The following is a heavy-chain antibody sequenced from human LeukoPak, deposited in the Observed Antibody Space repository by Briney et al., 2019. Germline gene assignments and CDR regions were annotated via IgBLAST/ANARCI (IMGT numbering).Heavy chain of an antibody. Sequence: SETLSLTCTVSGGSISSDSWSWIRQPPGEGLEWIGYIYPRGNTDYNPSLKSRVSISADTSTNQVSLKLNSVTAADTAVYYCARQYSNYFDYWGQGTLVTASS. V-gene: IGHV4-59*01. CDR1: GGSISSDS. CDR2: IYPRGNT. CDR3: ARQYSNYFDY. J-gene: IGHJ4*02. D-gene: IGHD4-11*01.